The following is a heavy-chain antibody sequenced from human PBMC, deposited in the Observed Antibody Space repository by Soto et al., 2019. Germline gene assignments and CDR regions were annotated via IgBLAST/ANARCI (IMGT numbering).Heavy chain of an antibody. D-gene: IGHD6-6*01. CDR1: GFTFSSYS. J-gene: IGHJ4*02. CDR3: AKEEQLVRGYNFDY. CDR2: ISGSGGST. V-gene: IGHV3-23*01. Sequence: PXESLSLSCAASGFTFSSYSVSGVRQAPGKGLEWVSAISGSGGSTYYADSVKGRFTISRDNSKNTLYLQMNSLRAEDTAVYYCAKEEQLVRGYNFDYWGQGTLVTVSS.